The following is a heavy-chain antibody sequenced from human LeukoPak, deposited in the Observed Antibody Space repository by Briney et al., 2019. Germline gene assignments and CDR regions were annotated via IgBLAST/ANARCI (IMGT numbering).Heavy chain of an antibody. CDR3: AREVCSSTSCYYYYYYGMDV. Sequence: GGSLGLSCAASGFTFSSYSMNWVRQAPGKGLEWVSSISSSSSYIYYADSVKGRFTISRDNAKNSLYLQMNSLGAEDTAVYYCAREVCSSTSCYYYYYYGMDVWGQGTTVTVSS. CDR2: ISSSSSYI. CDR1: GFTFSSYS. D-gene: IGHD2-2*01. V-gene: IGHV3-21*01. J-gene: IGHJ6*02.